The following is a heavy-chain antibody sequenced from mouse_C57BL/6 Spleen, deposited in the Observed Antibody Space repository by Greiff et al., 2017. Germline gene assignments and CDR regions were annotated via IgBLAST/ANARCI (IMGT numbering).Heavy chain of an antibody. CDR3: TTNPAMDY. Sequence: VQLQQSGAELVRPGASVKLSCTASGFNIKDDYMHWVKQRPEQGLEWIGWIDPENGDTEYASKFQGKATITADTSSNTAYLQLSSLTSEDTAVYYCTTNPAMDYWGQGTSVTVSS. CDR2: IDPENGDT. J-gene: IGHJ4*01. CDR1: GFNIKDDY. V-gene: IGHV14-4*01.